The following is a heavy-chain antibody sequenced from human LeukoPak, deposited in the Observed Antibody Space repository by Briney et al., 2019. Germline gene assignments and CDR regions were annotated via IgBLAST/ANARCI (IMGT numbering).Heavy chain of an antibody. CDR2: ISSSSSHI. J-gene: IGHJ4*02. CDR1: GFTFSSYS. D-gene: IGHD6-13*01. CDR3: ARDLQSRRSPLNYLIAAAGKGFDY. Sequence: GGSLRLSCAASGFTFSSYSMNWVRQAPGKGLEWVSSISSSSSHIYYADSVKGRFTMSRDNAKNSLYLQMNSLRAEDTAVYYCARDLQSRRSPLNYLIAAAGKGFDYWGQGTLVTVSS. V-gene: IGHV3-21*01.